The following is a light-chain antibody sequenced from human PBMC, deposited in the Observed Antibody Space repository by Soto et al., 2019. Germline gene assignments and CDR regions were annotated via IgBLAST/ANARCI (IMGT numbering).Light chain of an antibody. V-gene: IGKV3-20*01. CDR1: QSLSSND. Sequence: DIVLTQSPGTLSLSPGERATLSCRASQSLSSNDLVWYQQKPGQAPRLLIYGASSRATGIPDRFSGSGSGTDFTLTISRLEPEDFAVYYCQQYDSSRTFGQGTKVDIK. J-gene: IGKJ1*01. CDR3: QQYDSSRT. CDR2: GAS.